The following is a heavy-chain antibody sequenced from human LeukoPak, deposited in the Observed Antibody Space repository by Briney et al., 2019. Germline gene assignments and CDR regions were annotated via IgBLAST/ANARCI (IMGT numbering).Heavy chain of an antibody. CDR3: ARDAYYYDSSGSTRYFQH. CDR1: GGSISSYY. V-gene: IGHV4-4*07. D-gene: IGHD3-22*01. Sequence: PSETLSLTCTVSGGSISSYYWSWIRQPAGKGLEWIGRIYTSGSTNYNPSLKSRVTMSVDTSKNQFSLKLSSVTAADTAAYYCARDAYYYDSSGSTRYFQHWGQGTLVTVSS. J-gene: IGHJ1*01. CDR2: IYTSGST.